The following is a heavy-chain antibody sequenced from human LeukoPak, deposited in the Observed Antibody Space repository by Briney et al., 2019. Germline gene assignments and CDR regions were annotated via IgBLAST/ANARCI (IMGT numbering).Heavy chain of an antibody. CDR3: ARDRDDILTGFLNY. D-gene: IGHD3-9*01. V-gene: IGHV3-30*04. CDR1: GFTFSSYA. Sequence: GGSLRLSCAASGFTFSSYAMRWVRQAPGKGLEWVAVISYDGSNKYYADSVKGRFTISRDNSKNTLYLQMNSLRAEDTAVYYCARDRDDILTGFLNYWGQGTLVTVSS. J-gene: IGHJ4*02. CDR2: ISYDGSNK.